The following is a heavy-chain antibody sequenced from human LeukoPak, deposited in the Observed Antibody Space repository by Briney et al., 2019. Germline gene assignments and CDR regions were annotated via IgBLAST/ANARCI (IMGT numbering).Heavy chain of an antibody. CDR2: TYHTGST. Sequence: SETLSLTCNVSGVSVSSGDDYWTWIRQSPGKGLEWVGYTYHTGSTYYNPSLKSRITLSIDKSKNQFSLKVASVTAADTAVYYCARRPGYSYGYDYWGQGTLVTVSS. V-gene: IGHV4-30-4*01. CDR3: ARRPGYSYGYDY. J-gene: IGHJ4*02. D-gene: IGHD5-18*01. CDR1: GVSVSSGDDY.